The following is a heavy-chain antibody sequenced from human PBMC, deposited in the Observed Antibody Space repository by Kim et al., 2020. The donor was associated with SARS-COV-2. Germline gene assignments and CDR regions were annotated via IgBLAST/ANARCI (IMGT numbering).Heavy chain of an antibody. Sequence: GGSLRLSCAASGFTYTDYYMSWIRQAPGKGLEWISCISGSGNIVRYADSVKGRFTISRDNAKNSLYLQMNSLRAEDTAVFYCARGGWGSPGVEVFDYWGQGILVTVSS. CDR2: ISGSGNIV. D-gene: IGHD3-16*01. CDR3: ARGGWGSPGVEVFDY. J-gene: IGHJ4*02. CDR1: GFTYTDYY. V-gene: IGHV3-11*01.